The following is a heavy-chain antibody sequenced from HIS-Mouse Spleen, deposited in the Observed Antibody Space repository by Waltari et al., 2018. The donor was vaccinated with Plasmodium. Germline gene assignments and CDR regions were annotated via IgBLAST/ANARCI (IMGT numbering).Heavy chain of an antibody. CDR2: ISAYNGNT. J-gene: IGHJ5*02. V-gene: IGHV1-18*01. CDR3: ARSKGSITMVRDWFDP. Sequence: QVQLVQSGAEVKKPGAAVKVSCKASGYTFTSYGISRVRRAPGQGLEWMGWISAYNGNTNYAQKLQGRVTMTTDTSTSTAYMELRSLRSDDTAVYYCARSKGSITMVRDWFDPWGQGTLVTVSS. D-gene: IGHD3-10*01. CDR1: GYTFTSYG.